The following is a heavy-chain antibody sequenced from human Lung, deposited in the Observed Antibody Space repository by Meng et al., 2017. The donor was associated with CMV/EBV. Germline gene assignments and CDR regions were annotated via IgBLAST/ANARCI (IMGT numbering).Heavy chain of an antibody. CDR1: GASISANY. J-gene: IGHJ3*02. V-gene: IGHV4-59*01. CDR2: ISYTGYI. D-gene: IGHD1-1*01. CDR3: AGPDDMGSSPHDPFDI. Sequence: SXTLSLXCTVSGASISANYWSWSRRPPGKGLEYIGSISYTGYIEYNPSLKGRVAISLDTSKNQFSLKLASVTAADTAVYYCAGPDDMGSSPHDPFDIWGQGTMVTVSS.